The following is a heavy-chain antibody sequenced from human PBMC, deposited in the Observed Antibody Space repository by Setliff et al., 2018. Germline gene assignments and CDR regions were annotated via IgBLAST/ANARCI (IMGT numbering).Heavy chain of an antibody. CDR3: AHRRGDYYDSSGYYYDY. V-gene: IGHV2-5*02. D-gene: IGHD3-22*01. J-gene: IGHJ4*02. CDR1: GFSLSTSGVG. CDR2: IYWDDDK. Sequence: SGPTLVNPTQTLTLTCTFSGFSLSTSGVGVGWIRQPPGKALEWRALIYWDDDKRYSPSLKSRLTITKDTSKNQVVLTMTNMDPVDTATYYCAHRRGDYYDSSGYYYDYWGQGTLVTVSS.